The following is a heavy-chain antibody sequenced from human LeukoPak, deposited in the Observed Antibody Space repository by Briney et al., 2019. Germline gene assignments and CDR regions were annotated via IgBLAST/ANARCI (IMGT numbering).Heavy chain of an antibody. CDR3: AKDTYSSSSSDY. CDR2: ISGSGGST. CDR1: GFTFSSCA. D-gene: IGHD6-13*01. J-gene: IGHJ4*02. V-gene: IGHV3-23*01. Sequence: GGSLRLSCAASGFTFSSCAMSWVRQAPGKGLGGVSAISGSGGSTYYADSVKGRFTISRDNSKNTLYLQMNSLRAEDTAVYYCAKDTYSSSSSDYWGQGTLVTVSS.